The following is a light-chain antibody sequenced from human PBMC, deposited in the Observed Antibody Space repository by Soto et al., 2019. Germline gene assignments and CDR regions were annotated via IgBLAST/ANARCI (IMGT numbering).Light chain of an antibody. CDR3: EMYNIARLIT. CDR1: QDIGNH. CDR2: AAS. J-gene: IGKJ5*01. V-gene: IGKV1-27*01. Sequence: DIQMIQSPSSLSAYVGARVTISCRASQDIGNHLAWYQQKPGKVPKLLIHAASTLQSGVPSRFSGSGSGTDFTLTITSLQPDDGATYFCEMYNIARLITFGQGTRLEIK.